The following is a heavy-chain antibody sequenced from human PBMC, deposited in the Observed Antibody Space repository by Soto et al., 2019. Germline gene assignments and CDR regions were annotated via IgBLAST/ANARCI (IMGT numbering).Heavy chain of an antibody. CDR1: GFTFSGYT. CDR3: ARDILSGGAYPDS. D-gene: IGHD3-10*01. V-gene: IGHV3-21*01. Sequence: GGSLRLSCAASGFTFSGYTMNWVRQAPGKGLEWISSISSGSSYIYYAGSVKGRFTISRDNAKNSLFLQMKSLRADDTAVYYCARDILSGGAYPDSWGQGTKVTVSS. CDR2: ISSGSSYI. J-gene: IGHJ5*01.